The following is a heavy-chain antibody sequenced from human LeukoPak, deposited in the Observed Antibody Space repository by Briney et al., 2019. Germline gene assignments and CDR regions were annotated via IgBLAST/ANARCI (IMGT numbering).Heavy chain of an antibody. V-gene: IGHV3-74*01. Sequence: GGSLRLSCAASGNYWMHWVRPVPGKGLVWVSHINSDGSWTSYADSVKGRFTISRDNSKNTLYLQMNSLRAEDTAVYYCARGLAAPYYYDTSGYFDFWGQGTLVTVSS. CDR1: GNYW. J-gene: IGHJ4*02. CDR3: ARGLAAPYYYDTSGYFDF. CDR2: INSDGSWT. D-gene: IGHD3-22*01.